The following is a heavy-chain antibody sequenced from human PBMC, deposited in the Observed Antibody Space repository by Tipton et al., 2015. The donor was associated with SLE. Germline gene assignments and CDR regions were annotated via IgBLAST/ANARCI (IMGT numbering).Heavy chain of an antibody. CDR3: ARGLLTWRGAIVGVDV. D-gene: IGHD2-21*01. Sequence: LRLSCTASGGSISSYYWSWIRQPPGKGLEWIGYISYGGGTNYNPSLKSRVTISVDTAKNQFSLKLTSVTAADTAVYYCARGLLTWRGAIVGVDVWGQGTTVNVSS. CDR1: GGSISSYY. J-gene: IGHJ6*02. CDR2: ISYGGGT. V-gene: IGHV4-59*08.